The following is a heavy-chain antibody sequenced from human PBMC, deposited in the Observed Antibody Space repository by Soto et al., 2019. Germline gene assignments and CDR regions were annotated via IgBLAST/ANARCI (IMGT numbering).Heavy chain of an antibody. D-gene: IGHD5-18*01. CDR1: GGSISSGDYY. CDR2: IYYSGST. CDR3: AGIQSKRLSGLDP. V-gene: IGHV4-30-4*01. J-gene: IGHJ5*02. Sequence: SETLSLTCTVSGGSISSGDYYWSWIRQPPGKGLEWIGYIYYSGSTYYNPSLKSRVTISVDTSKNQFSLKLSSVTAADTAVYFCAGIQSKRLSGLDPWGQGNLVTVSS.